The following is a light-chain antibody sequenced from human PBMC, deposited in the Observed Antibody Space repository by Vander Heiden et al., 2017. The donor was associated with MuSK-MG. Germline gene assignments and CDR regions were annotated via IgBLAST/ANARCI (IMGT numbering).Light chain of an antibody. V-gene: IGKV1-33*01. CDR2: DAS. CDR1: QDITNY. J-gene: IGKJ4*01. Sequence: DIQMTQSPSSLSASVGDRVTITCQASQDITNYLNWYQQKPGKAPKLLMYDASNLETGVPSRFIGSGSGTDFTFTITSLQPEDIATYYCQQEDNLPLTFGGRTKVEIK. CDR3: QQEDNLPLT.